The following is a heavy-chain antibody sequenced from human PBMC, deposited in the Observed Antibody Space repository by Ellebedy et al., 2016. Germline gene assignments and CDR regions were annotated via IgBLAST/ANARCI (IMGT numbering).Heavy chain of an antibody. D-gene: IGHD3-10*01. CDR1: GFSFRGYW. V-gene: IGHV3-74*01. J-gene: IGHJ6*03. CDR2: INSDGTTT. Sequence: GESLKISXAASGFSFRGYWMHWVRQAPGKGLDWVSRINSDGTTTDYADSVKGRFTISRDNAKNTLSLQVDSLRAEDTAVYFCAREYYGFLSGYYLDVWGNGTTVIVSS. CDR3: AREYYGFLSGYYLDV.